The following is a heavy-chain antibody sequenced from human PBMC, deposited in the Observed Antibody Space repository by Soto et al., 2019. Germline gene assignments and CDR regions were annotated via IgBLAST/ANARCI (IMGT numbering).Heavy chain of an antibody. CDR2: IIPIFGTA. V-gene: IGHV1-69*13. J-gene: IGHJ6*02. CDR1: GGTFSSYA. D-gene: IGHD2-2*02. CDR3: ARVLGYCSSTSCYIGRNYYYYYGMDV. Sequence: SVKVSCKASGGTFSSYAISWVRQAPGQGLEWMRGIIPIFGTANYAQKFQGRVTITADESTSTAYMELSSLRSEDTAVYYCARVLGYCSSTSCYIGRNYYYYYGMDVWGQGTTVTVSS.